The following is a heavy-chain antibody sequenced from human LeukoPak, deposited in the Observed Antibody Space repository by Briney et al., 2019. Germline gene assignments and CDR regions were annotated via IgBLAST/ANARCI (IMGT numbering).Heavy chain of an antibody. J-gene: IGHJ6*03. CDR3: ARGKDSNYSYYYYYYYMDV. V-gene: IGHV4-59*01. CDR1: GGSISSYY. CDR2: IHYSGST. D-gene: IGHD4-11*01. Sequence: SETLSLTCTVSGGSISSYYWSWIRQPPGKGLEWIGYIHYSGSTNYNPSLKSRVTISVDTSKNQFSLKLSSVTAADTAVYYCARGKDSNYSYYYYYYYMDVWGKGTTVTVSS.